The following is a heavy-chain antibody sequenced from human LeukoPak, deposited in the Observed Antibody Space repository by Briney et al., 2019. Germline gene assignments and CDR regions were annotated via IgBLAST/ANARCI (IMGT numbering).Heavy chain of an antibody. Sequence: SETLSLTCTVSGGSISSYYWSWIRQPPGKGLEWIGYIYYSGSTNYNPSLKSRVSISVDTSKNQFSLKLTSVTAADTAVYYCARAPEYGLYYFDYWGQGTLVTVSS. V-gene: IGHV4-59*12. CDR1: GGSISSYY. CDR2: IYYSGST. D-gene: IGHD1-14*01. CDR3: ARAPEYGLYYFDY. J-gene: IGHJ4*02.